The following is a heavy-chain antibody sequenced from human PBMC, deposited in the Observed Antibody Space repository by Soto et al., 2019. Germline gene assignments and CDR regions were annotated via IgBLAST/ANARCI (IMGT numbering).Heavy chain of an antibody. CDR3: ARGRPRDFWSGYYSDYYYYMDV. J-gene: IGHJ6*03. Sequence: ASVKVSCKASGYTFTSYDINWVRRATGQGLEWMRWMNPNSGNTGYAQKFQGRVTMTRNTSISTAYMELSSLRSEDTAVYYCARGRPRDFWSGYYSDYYYYMDVWGKGTTVTVSS. D-gene: IGHD3-3*01. CDR2: MNPNSGNT. V-gene: IGHV1-8*01. CDR1: GYTFTSYD.